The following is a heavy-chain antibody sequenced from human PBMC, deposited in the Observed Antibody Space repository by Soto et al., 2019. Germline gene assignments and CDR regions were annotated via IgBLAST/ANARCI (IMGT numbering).Heavy chain of an antibody. J-gene: IGHJ4*02. CDR3: AKDDIPYCSSTSCTAFDY. Sequence: GGSLRLSCAASGFTFSSYAMSWVRQAPGKGLEWGSAISGSGGSTYYADSVKGRVTISRDNSKNTLYLQMNSLRAEDTAVYYCAKDDIPYCSSTSCTAFDYWGQGTLVTVSS. CDR1: GFTFSSYA. CDR2: ISGSGGST. D-gene: IGHD2-2*01. V-gene: IGHV3-23*01.